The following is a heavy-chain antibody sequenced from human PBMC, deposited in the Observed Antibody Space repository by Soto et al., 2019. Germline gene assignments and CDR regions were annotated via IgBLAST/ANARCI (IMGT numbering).Heavy chain of an antibody. CDR3: AKDYISSWSLDS. V-gene: IGHV3-30*18. D-gene: IGHD6-13*01. CDR1: GFTFSSYG. Sequence: QVQLVESGGGVVQPGRSLRLSCAASGFTFSSYGMHWVRQAPGKGLEWVGIVAYDASNKYYADPVKGRFTISRDNSKNTLYLQMNSLRTEDTSVYYCAKDYISSWSLDSWGQGTLVTVSS. CDR2: VAYDASNK. J-gene: IGHJ4*02.